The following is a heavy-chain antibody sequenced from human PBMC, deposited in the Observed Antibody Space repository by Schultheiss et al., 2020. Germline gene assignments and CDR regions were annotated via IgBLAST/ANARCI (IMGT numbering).Heavy chain of an antibody. CDR1: GFTFSSYS. J-gene: IGHJ4*02. CDR2: ISSSSSYI. V-gene: IGHV3-21*01. Sequence: ESLKISCAASGFTFSSYSMNWVRQAPGKGLEWVSSISSSSSYIYYADSVKGRFTISRDNAKNSLYLQMNSLRAEDTAVYYCAREVVLITAFDYWGQGTLVTVSS. CDR3: AREVVLITAFDY. D-gene: IGHD2-8*01.